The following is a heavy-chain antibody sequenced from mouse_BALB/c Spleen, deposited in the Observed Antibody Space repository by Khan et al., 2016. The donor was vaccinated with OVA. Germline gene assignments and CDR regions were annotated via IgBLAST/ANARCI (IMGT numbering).Heavy chain of an antibody. V-gene: IGHV2-6-1*01. Sequence: QVQPKESGPGLVAHSQSLSITCTISGFSLTNYGVHWVRQPPGKGLEWLVVIWSDGSATYNSALKSRLSISKDNSKSQVFLKMNSLQTDDTAMYYCARQPYYHYYIMDYWGQGTSVTVSS. CDR1: GFSLTNYG. D-gene: IGHD2-10*01. CDR2: IWSDGSA. CDR3: ARQPYYHYYIMDY. J-gene: IGHJ4*01.